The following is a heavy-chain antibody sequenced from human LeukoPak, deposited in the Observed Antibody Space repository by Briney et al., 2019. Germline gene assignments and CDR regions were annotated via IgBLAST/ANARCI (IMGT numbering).Heavy chain of an antibody. CDR1: GGSFSGYY. CDR3: ARRTYGSGVGGY. J-gene: IGHJ4*02. CDR2: INHSGST. D-gene: IGHD3-10*01. V-gene: IGHV4-34*01. Sequence: SETPSLTCAVYGGSFSGYYWSWIRQPPGKGLEWIGEINHSGSTNYNPSLKSRVTISVDTSKNQFSLKLSSVTAADTAVYYCARRTYGSGVGGYWGQGTLVTVSS.